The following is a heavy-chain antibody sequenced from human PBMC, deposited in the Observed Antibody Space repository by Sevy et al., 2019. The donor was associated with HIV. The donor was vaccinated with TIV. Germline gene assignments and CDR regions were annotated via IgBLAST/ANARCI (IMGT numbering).Heavy chain of an antibody. D-gene: IGHD3-3*01. CDR3: AKDRSLRFLEWLLYG. Sequence: GGSLRLSCAASGFTFSSYAMSWVRQAPGKGLEWVSAISGSCGSTYYADSVKGRFTISRDNSKNTLYLQMNSLRAEDTAVYYCAKDRSLRFLEWLLYGWGQGTLVTVSS. CDR2: ISGSCGST. V-gene: IGHV3-23*01. CDR1: GFTFSSYA. J-gene: IGHJ4*02.